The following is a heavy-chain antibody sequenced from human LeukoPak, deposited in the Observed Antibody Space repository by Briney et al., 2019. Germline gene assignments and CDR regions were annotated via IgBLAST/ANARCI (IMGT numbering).Heavy chain of an antibody. J-gene: IGHJ4*02. V-gene: IGHV3-23*01. CDR3: ARQGSEIDY. CDR1: GFTFTSYA. CDR2: ISRSGDYT. Sequence: GGSLRLSCAASGFTFTSYAMTWVRQAPGKGLEWVSGISRSGDYTYYADSVRGRFTISRDNSKNTLYLQLNSLRAEDTAMYYCARQGSEIDYWGQGTLVTVSS.